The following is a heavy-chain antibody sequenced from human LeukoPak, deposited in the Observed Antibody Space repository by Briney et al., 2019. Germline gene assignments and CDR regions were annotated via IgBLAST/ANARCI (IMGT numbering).Heavy chain of an antibody. Sequence: ASVKVSCKASGYTFTGYYMDWVRQAPGQGLEWIGIINPSGGSISYAQKFQGRVTMTRDMSTSTVYMELSSLRSEDTAVYYCARVKSGSGSYYRYFDYWGQGTLVTVSS. V-gene: IGHV1-46*01. D-gene: IGHD1-26*01. CDR3: ARVKSGSGSYYRYFDY. J-gene: IGHJ4*02. CDR1: GYTFTGYY. CDR2: INPSGGSI.